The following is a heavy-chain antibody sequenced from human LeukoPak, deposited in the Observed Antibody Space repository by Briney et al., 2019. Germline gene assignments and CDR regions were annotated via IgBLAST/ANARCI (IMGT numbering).Heavy chain of an antibody. CDR2: VSAYNGNT. V-gene: IGHV1-18*01. Sequence: GASVKVSCKASGYAFTNYGITWVRQAPGQGLEWIGWVSAYNGNTKYDEKLQGRVTMTTDKSTNTAYLQLKSLRSDDTAVYYCATEYSDSGSYFCDYSGQGTLVTVSS. CDR3: ATEYSDSGSYFCDY. D-gene: IGHD3-10*01. CDR1: GYAFTNYG. J-gene: IGHJ4*02.